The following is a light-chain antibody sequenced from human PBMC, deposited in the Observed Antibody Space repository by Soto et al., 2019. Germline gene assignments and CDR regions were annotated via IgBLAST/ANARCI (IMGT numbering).Light chain of an antibody. J-gene: IGKJ5*01. CDR2: LGS. Sequence: DIVMTQSPLSLPVTPGEPASISCRSSQSLLHSNGYTYLDWYLQKPGQSPQLLIYLGSNRASGVPDRFSGSGSGTDFTLKISRVEAEDVGVYYCMQALQTPTFGQGTRLE. CDR3: MQALQTPT. V-gene: IGKV2-28*01. CDR1: QSLLHSNGYTY.